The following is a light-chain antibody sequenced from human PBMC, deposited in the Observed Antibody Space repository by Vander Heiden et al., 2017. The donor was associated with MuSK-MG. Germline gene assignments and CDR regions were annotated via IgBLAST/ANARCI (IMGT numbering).Light chain of an antibody. CDR2: AAS. J-gene: IGKJ2*01. V-gene: IGKV1-39*01. CDR3: QQSYSAPYT. CDR1: QSISNF. Sequence: DIQMTKSPSSLSASVGDRITITCRASQSISNFLNWYQQKPGKAPELLIYAASNLQSGVPSRFSGSGSGTDFTLTISSLQPEDFATYYCQQSYSAPYTFGQGTKLEIK.